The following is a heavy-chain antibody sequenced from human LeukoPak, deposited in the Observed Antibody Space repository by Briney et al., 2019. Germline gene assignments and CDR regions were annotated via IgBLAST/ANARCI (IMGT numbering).Heavy chain of an antibody. CDR1: GGSFSGYY. V-gene: IGHV4-34*01. Sequence: PSETLSLTCAVYGGSFSGYYWSWIRQPPGKGLEWIGEINHSGSTNYNPSLKSRVTISVDTSKNQFSLKLSSVTAADTAVYYCASQPSPSGITIFGVRPYYGMDVWGQGTTVTVSS. J-gene: IGHJ6*02. CDR2: INHSGST. D-gene: IGHD3-3*01. CDR3: ASQPSPSGITIFGVRPYYGMDV.